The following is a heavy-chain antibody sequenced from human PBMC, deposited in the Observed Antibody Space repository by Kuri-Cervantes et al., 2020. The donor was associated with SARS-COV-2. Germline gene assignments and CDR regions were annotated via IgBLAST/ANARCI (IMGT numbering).Heavy chain of an antibody. V-gene: IGHV3-23*01. D-gene: IGHD3-22*01. Sequence: GESLKISCAASGFTFSSYAMSWVRQAPGKGLEWVAAITDSGGNKYYADSVKGRFTISRDNSKNTLYLQMNSLRAEDTAVYYCAKDISSGYYFDDFDIWGQGTMVTVSS. CDR1: GFTFSSYA. CDR3: AKDISSGYYFDDFDI. CDR2: ITDSGGNK. J-gene: IGHJ3*02.